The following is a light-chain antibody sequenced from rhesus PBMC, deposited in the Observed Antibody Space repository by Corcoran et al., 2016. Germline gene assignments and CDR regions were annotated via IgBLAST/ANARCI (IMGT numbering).Light chain of an antibody. Sequence: QSAPIQYPSVSGSLGQSVTISCTGTSSDIGRSNYVSWYRQQPGTTTKLMMYKGNMRPSGVSDRFSGSKSGNTASLTISGLQAEDEADYYCSSYEASYTFIFGAGTRLTVL. CDR1: SSDIGRSNY. CDR3: SSYEASYTFI. J-gene: IGLJ1*01. V-gene: IGLV2-11*01. CDR2: KGN.